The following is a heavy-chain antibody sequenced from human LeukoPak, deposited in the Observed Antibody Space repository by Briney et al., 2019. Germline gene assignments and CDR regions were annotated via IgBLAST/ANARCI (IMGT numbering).Heavy chain of an antibody. V-gene: IGHV1-69*01. D-gene: IGHD6-19*01. CDR1: GGTFSSYA. CDR2: IIPIFGTA. Sequence: SVKVSCKASGGTFSSYAISWMRQAPGQGLEWMGGIIPIFGTANYAQKFQGRVTITADESTSTAYMELSSLRSEDTAVYYCARAGHSSGWYEGVDYWGQGTLVTVSS. CDR3: ARAGHSSGWYEGVDY. J-gene: IGHJ4*02.